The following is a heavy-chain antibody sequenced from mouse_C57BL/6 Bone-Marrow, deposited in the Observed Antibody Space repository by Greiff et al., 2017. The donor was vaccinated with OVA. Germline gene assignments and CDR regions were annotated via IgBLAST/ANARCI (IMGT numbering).Heavy chain of an antibody. CDR1: GFNIKDDY. J-gene: IGHJ3*01. CDR2: IDPENGDT. D-gene: IGHD2-4*01. Sequence: EVQLQQSGAELVRPGASVKLSCTASGFNIKDDYMHWVKQRPEQGLEWIGWIDPENGDTEYASKFQGKATITADTSSNTSYLQLSILTSEYTSCYYCPTGYDYWFAYWGQGTLVTVSA. V-gene: IGHV14-4*01. CDR3: PTGYDYWFAY.